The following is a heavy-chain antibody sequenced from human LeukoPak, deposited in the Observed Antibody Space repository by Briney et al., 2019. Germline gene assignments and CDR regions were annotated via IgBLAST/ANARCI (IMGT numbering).Heavy chain of an antibody. CDR2: INAGNGNT. CDR3: ARDRYCSGAGCYSNYYGMDV. J-gene: IGHJ6*02. V-gene: IGHV1-3*01. CDR1: GYTFTSYA. Sequence: GASVKVSCKASGYTFTSYAMHWVRQSPGQRLEWMGWINAGNGNTNYAQKLQGRVTMTTDTSTSTAYMELTSLRSDDTAVYYCARDRYCSGAGCYSNYYGMDVWGQGTTVTVSS. D-gene: IGHD2-15*01.